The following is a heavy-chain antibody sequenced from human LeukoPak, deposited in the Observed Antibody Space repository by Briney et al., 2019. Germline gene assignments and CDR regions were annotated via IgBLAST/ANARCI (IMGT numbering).Heavy chain of an antibody. CDR1: GGSINAYY. D-gene: IGHD6-6*01. Sequence: SETLSLTCTASGGSINAYYWSWIRQPPGKGLEWIVYIHYSGNTNYNPSLKSRVSISINTSKNQFSLKLSSVTAAGTAVYYCATISSSSSHWGQGTLVTVSS. CDR3: ATISSSSSH. CDR2: IHYSGNT. J-gene: IGHJ4*02. V-gene: IGHV4-59*01.